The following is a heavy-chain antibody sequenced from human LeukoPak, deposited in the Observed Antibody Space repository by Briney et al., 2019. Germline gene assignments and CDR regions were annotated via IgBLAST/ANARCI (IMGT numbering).Heavy chain of an antibody. CDR2: ISNSGGTI. Sequence: GGSLRLSCAASGFTFSSYAMHWVRQAPGKGLECLSYISNSGGTIYHADSVKGRFTISRDNAENSLYLQMNSLRVDDTAVYYCARVMGVYSFDYWGQGTLVTVSS. V-gene: IGHV3-48*04. CDR1: GFTFSSYA. J-gene: IGHJ4*02. D-gene: IGHD4-11*01. CDR3: ARVMGVYSFDY.